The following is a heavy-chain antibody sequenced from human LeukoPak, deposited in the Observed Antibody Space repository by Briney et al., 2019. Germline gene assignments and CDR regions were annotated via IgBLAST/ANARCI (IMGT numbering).Heavy chain of an antibody. CDR1: GFTFSSYT. D-gene: IGHD1-14*01. V-gene: IGHV3-21*01. CDR2: ISSSSSYI. Sequence: GGSLRLSCAASGFTFSSYTMNWVRQAPGKGLEWVSLISSSSSYIFYADSVKGRFTISRDNAKKSLYLQMNSLRAEDTAVYYCVRGRANRFEYWGQGSLVTVSS. CDR3: VRGRANRFEY. J-gene: IGHJ4*02.